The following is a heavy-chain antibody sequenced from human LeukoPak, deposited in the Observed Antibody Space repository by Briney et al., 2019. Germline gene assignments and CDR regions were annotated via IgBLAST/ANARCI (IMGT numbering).Heavy chain of an antibody. CDR2: INHSGST. Sequence: SETLSLTCAVYGGSFSGYYWSWIRQPPGKGLEWIGEINHSGSTNYNPSLNSQVTISVDTSKDQFSLKLSSVTAAYTAVYYCARGRRSTTMVPYYFDYWGQGALVTVSS. V-gene: IGHV4-34*01. CDR3: ARGRRSTTMVPYYFDY. J-gene: IGHJ4*02. D-gene: IGHD3-10*01. CDR1: GGSFSGYY.